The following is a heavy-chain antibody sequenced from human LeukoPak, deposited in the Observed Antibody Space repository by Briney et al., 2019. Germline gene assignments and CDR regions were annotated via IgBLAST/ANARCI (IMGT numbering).Heavy chain of an antibody. V-gene: IGHV3-21*01. CDR3: ARALTTLTYEGY. D-gene: IGHD1-1*01. CDR2: ICANDGNT. J-gene: IGHJ4*02. CDR1: GFTFSSYW. Sequence: PGGSLRLSCAASGFTFSSYWMSWVRQAPGKGLEWVSVICANDGNTYYADAVKGRFTVSRDNAKDSLYLQMNSLRAGDTAVYYCARALTTLTYEGYWGQGTLVTVSS.